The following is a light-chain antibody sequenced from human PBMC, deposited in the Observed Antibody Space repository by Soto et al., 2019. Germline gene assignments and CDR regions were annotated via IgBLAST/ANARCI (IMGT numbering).Light chain of an antibody. J-gene: IGLJ1*01. Sequence: QSVLTQPASVSGSPGQSITISCTGTSSDVGGYNDVSWYQQHPGKAPKLMIYEVSNRPLGGSNRFSGSKSGNTASLTISGLQAEDEADYYCSSYTSSSPYVFGTGTKLTVL. CDR1: SSDVGGYND. CDR2: EVS. CDR3: SSYTSSSPYV. V-gene: IGLV2-14*01.